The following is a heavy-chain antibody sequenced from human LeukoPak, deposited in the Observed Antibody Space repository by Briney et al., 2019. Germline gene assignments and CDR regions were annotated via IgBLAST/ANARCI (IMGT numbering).Heavy chain of an antibody. Sequence: PGGTLRLSCAGSGFTFSSYGMSWVRQAPGKGLEWVSCIRGSGTSTYYADSVKGRFTISRDNSKNTLYLQMNSLRAEDTAVYYCARDAYYDFWSGYPRYFDYWGQGTLVTVSS. CDR1: GFTFSSYG. CDR2: IRGSGTST. J-gene: IGHJ4*02. D-gene: IGHD3-3*01. CDR3: ARDAYYDFWSGYPRYFDY. V-gene: IGHV3-23*01.